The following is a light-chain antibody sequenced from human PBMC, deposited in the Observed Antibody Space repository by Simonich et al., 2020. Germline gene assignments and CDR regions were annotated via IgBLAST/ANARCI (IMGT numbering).Light chain of an antibody. Sequence: DIQMTQSPSSLSASVGDRVTITCRASQSISSDLNWYQQKPGKAPKLLIYAASSLQSGVPSRFSGSGSGTEFTLTISRLQPDDFATYYCQQYNSYSPSYTFGPGTKVDIK. CDR3: QQYNSYSPSYT. CDR2: AAS. J-gene: IGKJ3*01. V-gene: IGKV1-17*01. CDR1: QSISSD.